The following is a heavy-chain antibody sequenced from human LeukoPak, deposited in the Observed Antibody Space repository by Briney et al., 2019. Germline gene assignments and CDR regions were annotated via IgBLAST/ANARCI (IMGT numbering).Heavy chain of an antibody. CDR2: IYYSGST. Sequence: SQTLSLTCTVSGGSISSGGYYWSWIRQHPGKGLEWIGYIYYSGSTYYNPSLKSRVTISVDTSKNQFSLKLSSVTAADTAVYYCARDRFTMVRGVILNWFDPWGQGTLVTVSS. D-gene: IGHD3-10*01. CDR3: ARDRFTMVRGVILNWFDP. V-gene: IGHV4-31*03. J-gene: IGHJ5*02. CDR1: GGSISSGGYY.